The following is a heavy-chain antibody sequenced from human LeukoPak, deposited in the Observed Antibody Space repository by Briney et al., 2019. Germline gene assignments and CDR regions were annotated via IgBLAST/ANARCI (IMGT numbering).Heavy chain of an antibody. CDR1: GGSIRNYY. D-gene: IGHD5-24*01. CDR3: ARVRPGDGFDFDY. CDR2: IYYSGST. Sequence: PSETLSLTCTVSGGSIRNYYWIWIRQPPGEGLEWIGYIYYSGSTNYNPSLKSRVTISVNTSKNQFSLKLSSVAAADTAVYYCARVRPGDGFDFDYWGQGTLVTVSS. V-gene: IGHV4-59*01. J-gene: IGHJ4*02.